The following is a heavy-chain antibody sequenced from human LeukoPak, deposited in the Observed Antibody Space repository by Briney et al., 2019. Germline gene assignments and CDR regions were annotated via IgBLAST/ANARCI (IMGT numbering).Heavy chain of an antibody. V-gene: IGHV3-7*01. CDR2: IKQGGSEK. CDR1: VFTFSSYW. CDR3: ARTNDYGDCLDY. D-gene: IGHD4-17*01. Sequence: GGSLRLSCAASVFTFSSYWMSWVPQAPGKGLEWVANIKQGGSEKYYVDSVKGRFTIHRDNAKNSLYLQMNSLRAEDTAVYYCARTNDYGDCLDYWGQGTLVTVSS. J-gene: IGHJ4*02.